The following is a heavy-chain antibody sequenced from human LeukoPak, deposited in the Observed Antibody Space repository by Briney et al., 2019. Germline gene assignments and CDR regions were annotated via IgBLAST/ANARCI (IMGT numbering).Heavy chain of an antibody. V-gene: IGHV3-48*04. D-gene: IGHD3-22*01. CDR2: ISSSSSTI. CDR3: ARTDTMIDAFDI. Sequence: GGSLRLSCAASGFTFSSYSMNWVRQAPGKGLEWVSYISSSSSTIYYADPVKGRFIISRDNAKNSLYLQMNSLRAEDTAVYYCARTDTMIDAFDIWGQGTMVTVSS. CDR1: GFTFSSYS. J-gene: IGHJ3*02.